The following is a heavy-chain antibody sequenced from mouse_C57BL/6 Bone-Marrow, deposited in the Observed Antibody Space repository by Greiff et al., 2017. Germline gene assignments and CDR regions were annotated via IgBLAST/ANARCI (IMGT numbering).Heavy chain of an antibody. Sequence: EVMLVESGGGLVQPGGSLSLSCAASGFTFTDYYMSWVRQPPGKALEWLGFIRNKANGYTTEYSASVKGRFTISRDNSQSILYLQMNALRAEDSATYYCARYEGLRRRTDYYAMDYWGQGTSVTVSS. D-gene: IGHD2-4*01. J-gene: IGHJ4*01. CDR2: IRNKANGYTT. CDR1: GFTFTDYY. V-gene: IGHV7-3*01. CDR3: ARYEGLRRRTDYYAMDY.